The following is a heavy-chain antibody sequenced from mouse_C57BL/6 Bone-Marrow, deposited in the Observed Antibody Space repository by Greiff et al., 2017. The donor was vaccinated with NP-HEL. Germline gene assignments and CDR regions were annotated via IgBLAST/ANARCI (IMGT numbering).Heavy chain of an antibody. CDR3: ARKILTGTGGYFDY. CDR1: GYTFTSYG. Sequence: QVQLQQSGAELARPGASVKLSCKASGYTFTSYGISWVKQRTGQGLEWIGEIYPRSGNTYYNEKFKGKATLTADKSSSTAYMELRSLTSEDSAVYFCARKILTGTGGYFDYWGQGTTLTVSS. V-gene: IGHV1-81*01. J-gene: IGHJ2*01. D-gene: IGHD4-1*01. CDR2: IYPRSGNT.